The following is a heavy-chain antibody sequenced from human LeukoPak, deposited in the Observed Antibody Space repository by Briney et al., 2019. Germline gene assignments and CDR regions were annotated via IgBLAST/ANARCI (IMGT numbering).Heavy chain of an antibody. D-gene: IGHD5-18*01. CDR2: INPNSGGT. V-gene: IGHV1-2*02. J-gene: IGHJ4*02. CDR3: ARIHVDTAMVEPFDY. CDR1: GYTFTGYY. Sequence: GASVKVSCKASGYTFTGYYMHWVRQAPGQGLEWMGWINPNSGGTNYAQKFQGRVTMTRDTSISTAYMELSRLRSDDTAVYYCARIHVDTAMVEPFDYWGQGTLVTVSS.